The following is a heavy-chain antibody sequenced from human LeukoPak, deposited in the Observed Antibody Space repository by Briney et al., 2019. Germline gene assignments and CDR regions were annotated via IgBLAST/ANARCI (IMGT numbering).Heavy chain of an antibody. Sequence: GASVKVSCKASGGTFSRSAISWVRQAPGQGLEWMGGIIPIFGTPNYSRKFQGRLTINTDESTSTAHMELSSLTSEDTAVYYCARVNGTGWFLQGAFEIWGQGTMVTVSS. J-gene: IGHJ3*02. CDR1: GGTFSRSA. CDR3: ARVNGTGWFLQGAFEI. V-gene: IGHV1-69*05. D-gene: IGHD6-19*01. CDR2: IIPIFGTP.